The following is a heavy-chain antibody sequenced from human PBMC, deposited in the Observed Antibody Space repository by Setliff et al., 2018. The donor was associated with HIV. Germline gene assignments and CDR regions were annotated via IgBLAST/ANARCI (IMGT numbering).Heavy chain of an antibody. D-gene: IGHD3-22*01. V-gene: IGHV1-2*06. CDR1: GYTFTGYY. J-gene: IGHJ3*02. Sequence: ASVKVSCKASGYTFTGYYINWVRRAPGQGLEWMGRINPNSGDTNYTQKFQGSVTMTRDTSISTAYMELRRLRSDDTAVYYCASQFGAYDSSGYEHDAFNIWGQGTMVTVSS. CDR2: INPNSGDT. CDR3: ASQFGAYDSSGYEHDAFNI.